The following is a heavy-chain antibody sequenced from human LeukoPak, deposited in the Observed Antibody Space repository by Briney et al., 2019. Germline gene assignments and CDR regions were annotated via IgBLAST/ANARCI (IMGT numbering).Heavy chain of an antibody. D-gene: IGHD3-22*01. CDR2: INHSGST. J-gene: IGHJ6*02. V-gene: IGHV4-34*01. CDR1: GGSFSGYY. CDR3: AIRYYYDSSGYSPYYYGMDV. Sequence: PSETLSLTCAVYGGSFSGYYWSWIRQPPGKGLEWIGEINHSGSTNYNPSLKSRVTISVDTSKNQFSLKLSSVTAADTAVYYCAIRYYYDSSGYSPYYYGMDVWGQGTTVTVSS.